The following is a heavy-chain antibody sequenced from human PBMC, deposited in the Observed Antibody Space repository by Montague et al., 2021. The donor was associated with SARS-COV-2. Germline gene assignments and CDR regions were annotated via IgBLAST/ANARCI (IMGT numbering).Heavy chain of an antibody. Sequence: SETLSLTCTVSGGSISSSSYYWGWIRQPPGKGLEWIGSIYYSGSTYYNPSLESRVTISVDTSKNQFSLKLSSVTDADTAVYYCARHGSSGYFDWLGDWGQGTLVTVSS. J-gene: IGHJ4*02. V-gene: IGHV4-39*01. CDR2: IYYSGST. CDR1: GGSISSSSYY. D-gene: IGHD3-9*01. CDR3: ARHGSSGYFDWLGD.